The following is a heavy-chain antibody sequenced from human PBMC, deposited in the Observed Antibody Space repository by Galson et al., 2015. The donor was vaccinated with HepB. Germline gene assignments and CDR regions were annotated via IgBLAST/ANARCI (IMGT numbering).Heavy chain of an antibody. CDR2: ISPYNDNT. D-gene: IGHD2-2*02. CDR3: ARDSCSSSNCYNRVSSDYDY. J-gene: IGHJ4*02. V-gene: IGHV1-18*01. Sequence: SVKVSCKASGYTFTTYGISWVRQAPGQGLEWMGWISPYNDNTNYAQNLQGRVTMTTDISTSTAYMELRSLRSDDTAVYYCARDSCSSSNCYNRVSSDYDYWGQGTLVTVSS. CDR1: GYTFTTYG.